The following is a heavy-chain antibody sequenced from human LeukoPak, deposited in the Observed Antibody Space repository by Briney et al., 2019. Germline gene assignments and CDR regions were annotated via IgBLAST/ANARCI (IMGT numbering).Heavy chain of an antibody. D-gene: IGHD5-12*01. CDR2: IYPGDSDI. Sequence: GESLKISCKGSGYIFTTYWIGWVRQTPGRGLEWMGFIYPGDSDIRYNPSFQGQVTISADKSINTAYLQWRSLTASDTAIFYCARILGSRGYDFALDYWGQGTLVTVSS. V-gene: IGHV5-51*01. J-gene: IGHJ4*02. CDR1: GYIFTTYW. CDR3: ARILGSRGYDFALDY.